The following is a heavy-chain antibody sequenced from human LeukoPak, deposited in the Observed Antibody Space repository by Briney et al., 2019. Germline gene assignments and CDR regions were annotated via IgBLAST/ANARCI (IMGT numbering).Heavy chain of an antibody. V-gene: IGHV3-33*01. Sequence: GSLRLSCAASGFTFSSYGMHWVRQAPGKGLEWVAVIWYDGSNKYYVDSVQGRFTISRDNSKNTLYLQMSSLRAEDTAVYYCARGDYYDSSGYYFPDAFDIWGQGTMVTVSS. J-gene: IGHJ3*02. CDR1: GFTFSSYG. CDR2: IWYDGSNK. CDR3: ARGDYYDSSGYYFPDAFDI. D-gene: IGHD3-22*01.